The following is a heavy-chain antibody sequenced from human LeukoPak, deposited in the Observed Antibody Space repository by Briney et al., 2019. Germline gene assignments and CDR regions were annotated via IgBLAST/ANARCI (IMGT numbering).Heavy chain of an antibody. CDR1: GFTFASSW. CDR3: AREPGIGYAFDI. CDR2: IKEDGSEK. D-gene: IGHD3-10*01. V-gene: IGHV3-7*01. Sequence: PGGCLRLSCVVSGFTFASSWMTWVRQAPGKGLEWVANIKEDGSEKHYVDSVKGRFTISRDNAKNSLYLQMNSLRAEDTAVYYCAREPGIGYAFDIWGQGTMVTVSS. J-gene: IGHJ3*02.